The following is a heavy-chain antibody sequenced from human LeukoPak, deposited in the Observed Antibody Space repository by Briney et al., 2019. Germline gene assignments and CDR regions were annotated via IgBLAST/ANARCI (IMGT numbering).Heavy chain of an antibody. CDR2: ISSGGDT. Sequence: PSETLSLTCSVSAGSIRSTSYSWDWIRQSPGKGLEWIGTISSGGDTYYNPSLKSRLNLLVDTSKNQFSLELNSVTAADTAVYYCATLSDAIAAAGTRNYWGQGTLVTVSS. D-gene: IGHD6-13*01. CDR1: AGSIRSTSYS. J-gene: IGHJ4*02. CDR3: ATLSDAIAAAGTRNY. V-gene: IGHV4-39*07.